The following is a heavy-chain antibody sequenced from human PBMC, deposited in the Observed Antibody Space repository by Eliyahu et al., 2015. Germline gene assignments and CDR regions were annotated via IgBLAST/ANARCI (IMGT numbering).Heavy chain of an antibody. CDR1: GGSFSGYY. CDR3: ARDRIAARRINWFDP. Sequence: QVQLQQWGAGLLKPSETLSLTCAVYGGSFSGYYWSWIRQPPGKGLEWIGEINHSGSTNYNPSLKSRVTISVDTSKNQFSLKLSSVTAADTAVYYCARDRIAARRINWFDPWGQGTLVTVSS. CDR2: INHSGST. D-gene: IGHD6-6*01. V-gene: IGHV4-34*01. J-gene: IGHJ5*02.